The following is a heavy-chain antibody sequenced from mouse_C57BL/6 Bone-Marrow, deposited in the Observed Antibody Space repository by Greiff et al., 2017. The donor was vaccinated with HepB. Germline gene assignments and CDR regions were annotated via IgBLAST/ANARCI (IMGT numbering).Heavy chain of an antibody. J-gene: IGHJ4*01. CDR1: GFTFSSYA. Sequence: EVMLVESGGGLVKPGGSLKLSCAASGFTFSSYAMSWVRQTPEKRLEWVATISDGGSYTYYPDNVKGRFTISRDNAKTNLYLQMSHLKSEDTAMYYCAGDREGNYGAMDYWCQGTSVTVSS. CDR3: AGDREGNYGAMDY. V-gene: IGHV5-4*01. D-gene: IGHD2-1*01. CDR2: ISDGGSYT.